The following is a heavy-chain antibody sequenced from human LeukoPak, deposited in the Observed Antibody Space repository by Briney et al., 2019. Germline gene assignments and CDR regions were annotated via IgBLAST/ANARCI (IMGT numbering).Heavy chain of an antibody. V-gene: IGHV4-4*02. CDR3: ARDLIAAAGPNWFDP. J-gene: IGHJ5*02. CDR2: IYHSGST. Sequence: PSETLSLTCAVSGGSISSSNWWSWVRQPPGKGLEWIGEIYHSGSTNYNPSLKSRVTISVDKSKNQFSLKLSSVTAADTAVYYCARDLIAAAGPNWFDPWGQGTLVTVSS. D-gene: IGHD6-13*01. CDR1: GGSISSSNW.